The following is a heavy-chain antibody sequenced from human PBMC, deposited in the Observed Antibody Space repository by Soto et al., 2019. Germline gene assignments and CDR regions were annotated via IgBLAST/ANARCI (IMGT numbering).Heavy chain of an antibody. CDR2: VSYDGSKK. D-gene: IGHD4-17*01. V-gene: IGHV3-30*18. CDR3: AKAGLGDYGWDILDY. Sequence: QVQLVESGVGVVQPGRSLRLSCAASGFTFSSYGMHWVRQAPGKVREWVAVVSYDGSKKYYADSVKGRFTISRDNSKNWLYLQSSRLRAEDTAVYYCAKAGLGDYGWDILDYWGQGTLVTVSS. CDR1: GFTFSSYG. J-gene: IGHJ4*02.